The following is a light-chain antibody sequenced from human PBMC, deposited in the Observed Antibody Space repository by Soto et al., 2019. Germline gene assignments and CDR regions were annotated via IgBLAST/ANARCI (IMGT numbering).Light chain of an antibody. V-gene: IGKV3-11*01. Sequence: EIVLTQSPVIVSLSPGERATLSCRASQTVDNFLAWYQLKPGKAPRLLIYDATKRASGIPVRFTGSGSGTDFILTISNIEAEDVAIYYCQQRKKWPPITVGQGTRLDIK. CDR2: DAT. CDR1: QTVDNF. CDR3: QQRKKWPPIT. J-gene: IGKJ5*01.